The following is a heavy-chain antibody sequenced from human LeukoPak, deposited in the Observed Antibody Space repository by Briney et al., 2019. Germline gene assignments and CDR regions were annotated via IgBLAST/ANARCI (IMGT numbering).Heavy chain of an antibody. CDR2: ISSSSSYI. CDR3: ARERHSSGPLDV. J-gene: IGHJ6*02. CDR1: GFTFSSYS. D-gene: IGHD3-22*01. V-gene: IGHV3-21*01. Sequence: GGSLRLSCAASGFTFSSYSMNWVHQAPWKGLEWVSSISSSSSYIYYADSVKGRFTISRDNAKNSLYLQMNSLRAEDTAVYYCARERHSSGPLDVWGQGTTVTVSS.